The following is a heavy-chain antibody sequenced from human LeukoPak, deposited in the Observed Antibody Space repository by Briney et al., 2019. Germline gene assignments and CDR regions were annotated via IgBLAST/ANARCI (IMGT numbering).Heavy chain of an antibody. J-gene: IGHJ5*02. D-gene: IGHD3-22*01. CDR2: ISGSGDDT. V-gene: IGHV3-23*01. Sequence: GGSLRLSWAASGFTFDDYAMHWVRQAPGKGLEWVSAISGSGDDTYYADSVKGLFTISRDNSKNTLYLQINRLRAEDTAIYSCAKDRRSSGPYNWFDPWGQGTLVTVSS. CDR3: AKDRRSSGPYNWFDP. CDR1: GFTFDDYA.